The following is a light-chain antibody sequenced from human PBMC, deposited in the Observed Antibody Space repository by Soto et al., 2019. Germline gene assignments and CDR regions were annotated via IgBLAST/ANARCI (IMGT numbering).Light chain of an antibody. V-gene: IGKV3-20*01. J-gene: IGKJ1*01. CDR1: QSVSGN. CDR2: RAS. Sequence: EIVLTQSPGTLSLSPGEEATLSCRASQSVSGNLAWYQQRPGQVPRLLLYRASARAAGIPDRFSGSGSETDYTLNSSSLGPEDFADYYCLQYSRSPWAFGHGTQVEI. CDR3: LQYSRSPWA.